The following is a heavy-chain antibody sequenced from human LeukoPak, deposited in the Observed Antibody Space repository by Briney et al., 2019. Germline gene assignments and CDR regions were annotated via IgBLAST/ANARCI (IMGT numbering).Heavy chain of an antibody. Sequence: PSETLSLTCAVYGGSFSGYYWSWIRQPPGKGLEWIGEINHSGSTNYNPSLKSRVTISVDTSKNQFSLKLSSATAADTAVYYCASSKWGIGGQGTLVTVSS. D-gene: IGHD1-26*01. V-gene: IGHV4-34*01. CDR2: INHSGST. CDR1: GGSFSGYY. CDR3: ASSKWGI. J-gene: IGHJ4*02.